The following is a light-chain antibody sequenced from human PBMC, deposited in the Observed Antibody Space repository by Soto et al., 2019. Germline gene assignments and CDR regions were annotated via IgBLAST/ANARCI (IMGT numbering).Light chain of an antibody. J-gene: IGKJ2*01. CDR3: QQSDSTPT. V-gene: IGKV1-39*01. CDR1: QRISSY. Sequence: DIQMTQSPSSLSASVGDRVTLPCRAGQRISSYLNWYQQKPGKAPKLLIYAASSLQSGVPSRFSGSGSGTDFTLTISNLQPEDFATYYCQQSDSTPTFGQGTKVDI. CDR2: AAS.